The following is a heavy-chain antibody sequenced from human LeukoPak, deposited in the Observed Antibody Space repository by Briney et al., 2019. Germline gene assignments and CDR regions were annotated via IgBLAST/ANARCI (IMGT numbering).Heavy chain of an antibody. Sequence: GGSLRLSCAASGFTFSNYGMHWVRQAPGKGLEWVAVISYDGSNNYYADSGKGRFTISRDNSKNTLYVQMTSLRAEDTAVYYCARDSAGLAVPGPTWGQGTLVTVSS. CDR3: ARDSAGLAVPGPT. CDR1: GFTFSNYG. D-gene: IGHD6-19*01. V-gene: IGHV3-30*03. J-gene: IGHJ5*02. CDR2: ISYDGSNN.